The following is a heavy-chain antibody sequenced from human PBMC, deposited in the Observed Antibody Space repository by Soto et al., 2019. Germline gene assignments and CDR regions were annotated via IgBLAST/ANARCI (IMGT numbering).Heavy chain of an antibody. CDR3: ARELYDILTGYHDFYYMDV. J-gene: IGHJ6*03. Sequence: GGSLSLSCAASGFTFSSYSMNWVRQAPGKGLEWVSYISSSSSTIYYADSVKGRFTISRDNAKNSLYLQMNSLRAEDTAVYYCARELYDILTGYHDFYYMDVWGKGTTVTVSS. CDR2: ISSSSSTI. V-gene: IGHV3-48*01. CDR1: GFTFSSYS. D-gene: IGHD3-9*01.